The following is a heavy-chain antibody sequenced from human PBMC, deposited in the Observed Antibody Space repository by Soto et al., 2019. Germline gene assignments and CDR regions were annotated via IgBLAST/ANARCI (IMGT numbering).Heavy chain of an antibody. CDR1: GYIFTAYG. J-gene: IGHJ4*02. CDR2: VNTNDDRT. Sequence: ASVKVSCKTSGYIFTAYGLAWLRQAPGQRPEWMGWVNTNDDRTNYAQKFQGRVTMTTDRPTTTTSMELRSLRPDDTAVYYCARELNTESSAYYSFAFWGQGTLVT. V-gene: IGHV1-18*01. CDR3: ARELNTESSAYYSFAF. D-gene: IGHD3-22*01.